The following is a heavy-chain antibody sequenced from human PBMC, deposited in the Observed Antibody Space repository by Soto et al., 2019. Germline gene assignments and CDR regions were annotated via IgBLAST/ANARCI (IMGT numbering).Heavy chain of an antibody. CDR3: ARAGFSTSWLGILAPGVHGVEIHH. CDR2: ISAYTGKT. CDR1: GYTFISYG. D-gene: IGHD6-13*01. J-gene: IGHJ5*02. Sequence: QVQLVQSGAEVKKTGASVEVSCKASGYTFISYGISWVRQAPGQGLEGMGWISAYTGKTNYAQKCQGRVTVTPDSSTRTAYLELRSLRSDHTAVYYCARAGFSTSWLGILAPGVHGVEIHHWGQGTLVTVSS. V-gene: IGHV1-18*01.